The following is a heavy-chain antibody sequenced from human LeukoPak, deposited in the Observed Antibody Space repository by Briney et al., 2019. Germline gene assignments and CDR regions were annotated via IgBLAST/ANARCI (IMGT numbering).Heavy chain of an antibody. CDR3: ARDPSLNL. V-gene: IGHV3-72*01. CDR1: GVTFSDHY. J-gene: IGHJ6*04. D-gene: IGHD1-14*01. Sequence: PGGSLRLSCVASGVTFSDHYMDWVRQAPGKGLEWVGRTRNKANSYTTEYAASVKGRFTISRDDSKNSLYLEMNSLKTEYTAVYYCARDPSLNLWGKGTTVTVSS. CDR2: TRNKANSYTT.